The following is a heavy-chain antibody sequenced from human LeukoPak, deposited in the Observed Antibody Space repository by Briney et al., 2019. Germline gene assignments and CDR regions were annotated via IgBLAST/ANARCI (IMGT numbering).Heavy chain of an antibody. CDR2: ISSSSSYI. V-gene: IGHV3-21*01. D-gene: IGHD1-26*01. Sequence: GGSLRLSCAASGFTFSSYSMNWVRQAPGKGLEWVSSISSSSSYIYYADSVKGRLTISRDNAKNSLYLQMNSLRAEDTAVYYCARAGIVGPWRYFDYWGQGTLVTVSS. J-gene: IGHJ4*02. CDR3: ARAGIVGPWRYFDY. CDR1: GFTFSSYS.